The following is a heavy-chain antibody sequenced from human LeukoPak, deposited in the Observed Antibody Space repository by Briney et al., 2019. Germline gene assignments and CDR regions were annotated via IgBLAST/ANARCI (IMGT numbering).Heavy chain of an antibody. CDR1: GGSISSSSYY. CDR3: ARGPRVTIFGVVLSPVVAFDI. J-gene: IGHJ3*02. CDR2: IYYSGST. D-gene: IGHD3-3*01. Sequence: PSETLSLTCTVSGGSISSSSYYWGWIRQPPGKGLEWIGSIYYSGSTYYNPSLKSRVTISVDTSKNQFSLKLSSVTAADTAVYYCARGPRVTIFGVVLSPVVAFDIWGQGTMVTVSS. V-gene: IGHV4-39*07.